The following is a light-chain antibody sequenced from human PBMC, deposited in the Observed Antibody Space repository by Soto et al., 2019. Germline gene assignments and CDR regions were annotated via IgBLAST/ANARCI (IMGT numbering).Light chain of an antibody. CDR1: QSVSSY. V-gene: IGKV3-20*01. CDR2: DIS. Sequence: VVLTQSPATLSLSPGERATLSCRASQSVSSYLAWYQQRPGQAPRLLIYDISNRATGVPARFSGSGSETEFTLTISRLEPDDFAVYFCQQYGTSPITFGQGTRLEIK. CDR3: QQYGTSPIT. J-gene: IGKJ5*01.